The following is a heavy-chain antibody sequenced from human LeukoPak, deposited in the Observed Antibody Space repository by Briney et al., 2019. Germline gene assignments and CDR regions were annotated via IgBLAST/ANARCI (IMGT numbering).Heavy chain of an antibody. Sequence: SETLSLTCSVSGGSISSYYWSWIRQPPEKGLEWIGYISYSGSITYNPSLKSRATISLDMSKNQFSLKLSSVTAADTAVYYCARMIYGDYFDFWGQGTLVTVSS. CDR2: ISYSGSI. V-gene: IGHV4-59*01. D-gene: IGHD4-17*01. J-gene: IGHJ4*02. CDR3: ARMIYGDYFDF. CDR1: GGSISSYY.